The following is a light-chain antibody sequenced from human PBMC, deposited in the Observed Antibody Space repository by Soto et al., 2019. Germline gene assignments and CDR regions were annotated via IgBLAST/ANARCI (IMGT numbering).Light chain of an antibody. CDR2: AAS. V-gene: IGKV3-15*01. Sequence: EIVMTQSPATLSVSPGERATLSCRASHSIGSNLAWYQQKPGQAPRLLIYAASIRATDFPARFSGSGSGTEFTLTISGLQSDDFAVYFCQQYNNWPPWTFGHGTKVEIK. J-gene: IGKJ1*01. CDR3: QQYNNWPPWT. CDR1: HSIGSN.